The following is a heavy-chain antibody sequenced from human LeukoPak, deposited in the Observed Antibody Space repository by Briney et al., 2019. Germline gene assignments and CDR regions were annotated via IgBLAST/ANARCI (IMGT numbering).Heavy chain of an antibody. D-gene: IGHD3-22*01. CDR2: ISYDGSKR. Sequence: GRSLRLSCVASGFTFNSFAMHWVRQAPGKGLEWVAVISYDGSKRYYADSGKGRFTISRDNSKNATYLEMNSLRVEDTAVYYCARVYETNGYLYWGQGSLVTVSS. J-gene: IGHJ4*02. CDR3: ARVYETNGYLY. CDR1: GFTFNSFA. V-gene: IGHV3-30-3*01.